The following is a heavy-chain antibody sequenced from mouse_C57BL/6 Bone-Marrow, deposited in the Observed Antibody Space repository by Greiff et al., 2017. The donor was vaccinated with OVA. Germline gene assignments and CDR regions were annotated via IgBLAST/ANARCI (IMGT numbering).Heavy chain of an antibody. J-gene: IGHJ4*01. CDR2: IYPRDGST. CDR3: ARDGGLRLVYAMDY. D-gene: IGHD1-2*01. V-gene: IGHV1-85*01. Sequence: VQLQESGPELVKPGASVKLSCKASGYTFTSYDINWVKQRPGQGLEWIGWIYPRDGSTKYNEKFKGKATLTVDTSSSTAYMERHSLTSEDSAVYFCARDGGLRLVYAMDYWGQGTSVTVSS. CDR1: GYTFTSYD.